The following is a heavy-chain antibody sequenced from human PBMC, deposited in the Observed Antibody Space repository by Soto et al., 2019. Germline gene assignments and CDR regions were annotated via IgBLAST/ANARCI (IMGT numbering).Heavy chain of an antibody. V-gene: IGHV4-39*01. CDR2: IYYSGYT. CDR3: ASTRRDGYNNYYYYYGMDV. D-gene: IGHD5-12*01. CDR1: GGSISSSSYY. J-gene: IGHJ6*02. Sequence: SETLSLTCTVSGGSISSSSYYWGWIRQPPGKGLEWIGSIYYSGYTYYNPSLKSRVTISVDTSKNQFSLKLSSVTAADTAVYYCASTRRDGYNNYYYYYGMDVWGQGTTVTVSS.